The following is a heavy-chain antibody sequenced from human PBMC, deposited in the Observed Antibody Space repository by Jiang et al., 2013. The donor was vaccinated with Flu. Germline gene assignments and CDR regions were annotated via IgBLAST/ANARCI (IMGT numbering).Heavy chain of an antibody. CDR1: GFIFSNFW. D-gene: IGHD2-8*01. CDR3: VRDLGGCSNACSPA. Sequence: VQLVESGGDLVQPGGSLTLSCAASGFIFSNFWMGWVRQAPGKGLEWVASVHKGGSEKHYVDSVEGRFTISRDNTKNSVYLHMNNLRGEDTAVYYCVRDLGGCSNACSPAWGRGALVTVSS. CDR2: VHKGGSEK. J-gene: IGHJ5*02. V-gene: IGHV3-7*03.